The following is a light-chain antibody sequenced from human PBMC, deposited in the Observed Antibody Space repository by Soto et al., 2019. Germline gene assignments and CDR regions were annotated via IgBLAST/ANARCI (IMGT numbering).Light chain of an antibody. V-gene: IGKV3-11*01. CDR3: QQYNSDST. CDR1: QSISSY. Sequence: EIVLTQSPATLSLSPGERATLSCRASQSISSYLAWYQQKPGQAPRLLIYDASNRATGIPARFSGSGSGTEFPLTINSLQPDDSATYYCQQYNSDSTFGQGTKVEIK. CDR2: DAS. J-gene: IGKJ1*01.